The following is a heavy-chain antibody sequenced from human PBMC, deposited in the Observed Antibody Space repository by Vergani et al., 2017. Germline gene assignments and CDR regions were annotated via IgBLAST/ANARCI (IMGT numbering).Heavy chain of an antibody. CDR1: GFTFSSYG. CDR2: IWYDGSNK. D-gene: IGHD5-24*01. CDR3: AKDREMATINYYFDY. J-gene: IGHJ4*02. Sequence: QVQLVESGGGVVQPGRSLRLSCAASGFTFSSYGMHWVRQAPGKGLEWVAVIWYDGSNKYYADSVKGRFTISRENSKNTLYLQMNSLRAEDTAVYYCAKDREMATINYYFDYWGQGTLVTVSS. V-gene: IGHV3-33*06.